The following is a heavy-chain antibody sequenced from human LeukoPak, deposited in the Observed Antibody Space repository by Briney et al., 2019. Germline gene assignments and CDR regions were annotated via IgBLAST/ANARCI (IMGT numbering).Heavy chain of an antibody. CDR3: ARERAWGQDGAFDI. V-gene: IGHV3-64*01. CDR2: ISSNGGST. D-gene: IGHD1-26*01. Sequence: GGSLRLSCAASGFTFSSYAMHWVRQAPGKGLEYVSAISSNGGSTYYANSVKGRFTISRDNSKNTLYLQMGSLRAEDMAVYYRARERAWGQDGAFDIWGQGTMVTVSS. CDR1: GFTFSSYA. J-gene: IGHJ3*02.